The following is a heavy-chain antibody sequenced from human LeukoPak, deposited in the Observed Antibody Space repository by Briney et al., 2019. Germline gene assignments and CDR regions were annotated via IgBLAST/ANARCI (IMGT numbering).Heavy chain of an antibody. CDR3: ARYSSSSFYYYYGMDV. J-gene: IGHJ6*02. CDR1: GFTFSSYG. V-gene: IGHV3-30*03. CDR2: ISYDGSNK. Sequence: GGSLRLSCAASGFTFSSYGMHWVRQAPGKGLEWVAVISYDGSNKYYADSVKGRYTISRDNAKNSLYLQMNSLRAEDTAVYYCARYSSSSFYYYYGMDVWGQGTTVTVSS. D-gene: IGHD6-6*01.